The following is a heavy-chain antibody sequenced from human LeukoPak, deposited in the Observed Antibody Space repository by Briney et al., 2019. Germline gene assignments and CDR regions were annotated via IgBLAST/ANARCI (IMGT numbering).Heavy chain of an antibody. Sequence: PSETLSLTCTVSGGSISSYYWSWIRQPAGKGLEWIGRIYTSGSTNYNPSLKSRVTMSVDTSKNQFSLKLSSVTAADTAVYYCARARIVVVPAASNYYYYYGMDVWGQGTTVTVSS. CDR3: ARARIVVVPAASNYYYYYGMDV. D-gene: IGHD2-2*01. J-gene: IGHJ6*02. CDR2: IYTSGST. CDR1: GGSISSYY. V-gene: IGHV4-4*07.